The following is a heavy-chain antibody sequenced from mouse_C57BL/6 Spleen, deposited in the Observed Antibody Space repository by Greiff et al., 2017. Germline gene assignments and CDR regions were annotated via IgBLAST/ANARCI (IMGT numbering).Heavy chain of an antibody. V-gene: IGHV1-18*01. CDR1: GYTFTDYN. J-gene: IGHJ3*01. Sequence: VQLKQSGPELVKPGASVKIPCKASGYTFTDYNMDWVKQSHGKSLEWIGDINPNNGGTTYNQKFKGKATLTVDKSSSTAYMELRSLTSEDTAVYYCARPDGYYWFAYWGQGTLVTVSA. D-gene: IGHD2-3*01. CDR2: INPNNGGT. CDR3: ARPDGYYWFAY.